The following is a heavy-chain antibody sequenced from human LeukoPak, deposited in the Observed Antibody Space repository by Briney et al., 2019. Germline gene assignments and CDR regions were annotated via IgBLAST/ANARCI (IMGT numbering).Heavy chain of an antibody. CDR2: IKQDGSEK. J-gene: IGHJ6*03. D-gene: IGHD5-18*01. CDR1: GFTFTKFW. V-gene: IGHV3-7*01. CDR3: ARDFRGYSYGYPLWGYYYYYMDV. Sequence: PGGSLRLSCEASGFTFTKFWMSWVRQAPGKGLEWVANIKQDGSEKYYVDSVKGRFTISRDNAKNSLYLQMNSLRAEDTAVYYCARDFRGYSYGYPLWGYYYYYMDVWGKGTTVTISS.